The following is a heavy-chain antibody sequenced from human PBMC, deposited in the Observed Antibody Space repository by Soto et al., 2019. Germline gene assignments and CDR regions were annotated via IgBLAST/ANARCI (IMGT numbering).Heavy chain of an antibody. CDR1: GYTFTSYG. Sequence: GASVKVSCKASGYTFTSYGISWVRQAPGQGLEWMGWISAYNGNTNYAQKLQGRVTMTTDTSTSTAYMELRSLRPDDTAVYYCARARGVVAAKKHFDYWGQGTLVTVSS. V-gene: IGHV1-18*01. J-gene: IGHJ4*02. D-gene: IGHD2-15*01. CDR2: ISAYNGNT. CDR3: ARARGVVAAKKHFDY.